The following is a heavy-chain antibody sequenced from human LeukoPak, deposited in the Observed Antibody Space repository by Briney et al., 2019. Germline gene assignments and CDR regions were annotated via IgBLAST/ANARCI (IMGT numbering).Heavy chain of an antibody. Sequence: ASVKVSCKASGYTFTSYYMHWVRQAPGQGLEWMGIINPSGGSTSYAQKFQGRVTMTRDTSTSTVYMELSSLRSEDTAVYYCASNYSDSSGYITPFDYWGQGTLVTVSS. D-gene: IGHD3-22*01. CDR3: ASNYSDSSGYITPFDY. J-gene: IGHJ4*02. V-gene: IGHV1-46*01. CDR2: INPSGGST. CDR1: GYTFTSYY.